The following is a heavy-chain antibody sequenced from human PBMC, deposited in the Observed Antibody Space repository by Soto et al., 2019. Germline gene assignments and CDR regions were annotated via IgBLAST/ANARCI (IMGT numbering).Heavy chain of an antibody. CDR2: ISGSGGST. Sequence: PGGSLRLSCAASGLTFSSYAMSWVRQAPGKGLEWVSAISGSGGSTYYADSVKGRFTISRDNSKNTLYLRMNSLRAEDTAVYYCAKGITMIVVVIGAFDPWGQGTLVTVSS. V-gene: IGHV3-23*01. CDR3: AKGITMIVVVIGAFDP. J-gene: IGHJ5*02. D-gene: IGHD3-22*01. CDR1: GLTFSSYA.